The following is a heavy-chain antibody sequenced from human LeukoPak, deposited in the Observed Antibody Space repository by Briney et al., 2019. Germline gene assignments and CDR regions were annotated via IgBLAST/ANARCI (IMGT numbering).Heavy chain of an antibody. D-gene: IGHD3-16*02. J-gene: IGHJ4*02. CDR1: GGSISSGGYY. CDR2: IYYSGST. Sequence: SQTLSLTCTVSGGSISSGGYYWSWIRQHPGKGLEWIGYIYYSGSTYYNPSLKSRVTISVDTSKNQFSLKLSSVTAADTAVYYCAGFMITFGGVIAYFDYWGQGTLVTVSS. V-gene: IGHV4-31*03. CDR3: AGFMITFGGVIAYFDY.